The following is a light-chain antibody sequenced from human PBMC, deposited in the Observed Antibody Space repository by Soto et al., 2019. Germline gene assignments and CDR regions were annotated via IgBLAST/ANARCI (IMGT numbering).Light chain of an antibody. V-gene: IGKV3-15*01. CDR2: GAS. CDR3: QQYNNWPPWT. J-gene: IGKJ1*01. CDR1: QSVSSN. Sequence: EIVMTQSPATLSVSPGERDTLSCMASQSVSSNLAWYQQKPGQAPRLLIYGASTRATGIPARFSGSGSGTEFTLTISGLQSEDFAVYYCQQYNNWPPWTFGQGTKVDIK.